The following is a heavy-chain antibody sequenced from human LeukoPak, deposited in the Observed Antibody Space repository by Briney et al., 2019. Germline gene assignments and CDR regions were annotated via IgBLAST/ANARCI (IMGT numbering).Heavy chain of an antibody. CDR2: INPRGGST. D-gene: IGHD3-22*01. J-gene: IGHJ3*02. CDR1: GYTFTNYY. CDR3: ARVATLYYDSSVGPFDI. Sequence: GASVKVSCKASGYTFTNYYMHWVRQAPGQGLEWMGIINPRGGSTSYTQKFQGRVTMTRDMSTSTVYMELSSLRSEDTAVYYCARVATLYYDSSVGPFDIWGQGTIVTVSS. V-gene: IGHV1-46*01.